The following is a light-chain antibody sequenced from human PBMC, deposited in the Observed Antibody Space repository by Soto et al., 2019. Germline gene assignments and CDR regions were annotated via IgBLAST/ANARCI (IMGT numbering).Light chain of an antibody. CDR1: QTFSSN. CDR3: QKYNSWPPT. Sequence: EIVMTPSPGTLSVALVERAILSCMASQTFSSNVAWYQQKPGQAPRLLIYAASTRAPGIPARFSGSRSGTEFTLTISSLQSEDIAIYFCQKYNSWPPTCGQGTKGDIK. J-gene: IGKJ1*01. V-gene: IGKV3-15*01. CDR2: AAS.